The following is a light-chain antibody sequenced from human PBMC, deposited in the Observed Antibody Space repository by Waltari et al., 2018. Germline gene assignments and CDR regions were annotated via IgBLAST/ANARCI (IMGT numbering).Light chain of an antibody. CDR1: QRLSTN. V-gene: IGKV3-15*01. CDR3: QQYHNWPYT. CDR2: GAS. Sequence: EILMTQSPATLSVSPGASATLPCRASQRLSTNLASYQQHPGQAPRLLIYGASTRATGVPARFSGSRSGTEFTLIISSLQSEDFALYYCQQYHNWPYTFGQGTKLEIK. J-gene: IGKJ2*01.